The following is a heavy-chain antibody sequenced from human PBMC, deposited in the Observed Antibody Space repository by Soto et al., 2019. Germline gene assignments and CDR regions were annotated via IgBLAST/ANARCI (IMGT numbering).Heavy chain of an antibody. J-gene: IGHJ4*02. CDR1: GFSLSTSGVG. CDR2: IYWNDDK. CDR3: AHSNSANYDKGDGIY. D-gene: IGHD3-9*01. Sequence: SGPTLVNPTQTLTLTCTFSGFSLSTSGVGVGWIRQPPGKALEWLALIYWNDDKRYSPSLKSRLTITKDTSKNQVVLTMTDMDPVDTATYYCAHSNSANYDKGDGIYWGQGTLVTVSS. V-gene: IGHV2-5*01.